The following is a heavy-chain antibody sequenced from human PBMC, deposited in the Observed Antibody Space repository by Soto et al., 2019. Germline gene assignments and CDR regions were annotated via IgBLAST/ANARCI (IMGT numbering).Heavy chain of an antibody. V-gene: IGHV3-23*01. Sequence: GGSLRLSCAASGFTFSSHAMSWVRQAPGKGLEWVSVISGSGGTTYHADSVKGRFTISRDNSKNTMYLQMNSLRVEDTAVYYCASPSRSYTFSYWGQGALVTVSS. CDR3: ASPSRSYTFSY. D-gene: IGHD2-2*01. CDR2: ISGSGGTT. CDR1: GFTFSSHA. J-gene: IGHJ4*02.